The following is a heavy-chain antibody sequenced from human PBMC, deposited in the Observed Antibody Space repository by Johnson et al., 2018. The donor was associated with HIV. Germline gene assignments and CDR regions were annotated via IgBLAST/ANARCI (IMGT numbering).Heavy chain of an antibody. J-gene: IGHJ3*02. Sequence: VQLVESGGGLVQPGGSLRLSCAASGFTFSNAWMSWVRQAPGKGLEWVGRIKSKTDGGTTDYAAPVKGRFTISRDDSKNTLYLQMNSLRTDNTAVYYCARGYTWNDVSIWGQGTMVTVSP. CDR1: GFTFSNAW. V-gene: IGHV3-15*01. D-gene: IGHD1-1*01. CDR3: ARGYTWNDVSI. CDR2: IKSKTDGGTT.